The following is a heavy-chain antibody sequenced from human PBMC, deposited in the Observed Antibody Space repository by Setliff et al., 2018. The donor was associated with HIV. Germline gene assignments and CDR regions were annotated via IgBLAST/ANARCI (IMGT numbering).Heavy chain of an antibody. D-gene: IGHD2-15*01. CDR1: GFTFSYYS. CDR2: ISSRSSYI. Sequence: GGSLRLSCAASGFTFSYYSMNWVRQAPGKGLEWVSSISSRSSYIYYSDPLKGRVTISRDDAKNSLYLQMNSLRAEDTAVYYCAKDGPLSRATPSGAHHWGPGTLVTVSS. J-gene: IGHJ4*02. V-gene: IGHV3-21*01. CDR3: AKDGPLSRATPSGAHH.